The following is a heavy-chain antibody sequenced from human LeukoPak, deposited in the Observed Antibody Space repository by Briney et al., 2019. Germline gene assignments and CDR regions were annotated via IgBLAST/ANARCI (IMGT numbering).Heavy chain of an antibody. V-gene: IGHV1-69*13. D-gene: IGHD6-19*01. CDR1: GGTFSSYA. CDR3: ATDLRLQWLVGSFAPLDV. J-gene: IGHJ6*04. Sequence: ASVKVSCKASGGTFSSYAISWVRQAPGQGLEWMGGIIPIFGTANYAQKFQGRVTITADESTSTAYMELSSLRSEDTAVYYCATDLRLQWLVGSFAPLDVWGKGTTVTVSS. CDR2: IIPIFGTA.